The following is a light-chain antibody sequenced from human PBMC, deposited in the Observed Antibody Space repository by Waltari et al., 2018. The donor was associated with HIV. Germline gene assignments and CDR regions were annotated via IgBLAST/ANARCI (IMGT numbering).Light chain of an antibody. J-gene: IGLJ2*01. CDR2: DDV. Sequence: SSVSTQPRSVAVAPGETAIMTSGGHHIGEKSVYWYQQKAGRAPLLVIQDDVERPSGVPERCSASRSGKTATLTITRVEGGDEADYFCQVWHSGSRSVVFGGGTNLTVL. CDR1: HIGEKS. CDR3: QVWHSGSRSVV. V-gene: IGLV3-21*04.